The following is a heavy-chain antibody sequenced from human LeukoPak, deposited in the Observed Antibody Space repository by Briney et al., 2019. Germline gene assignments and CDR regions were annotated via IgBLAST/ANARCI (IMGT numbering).Heavy chain of an antibody. V-gene: IGHV4-39*07. CDR1: GGSISSSWYY. Sequence: SETLSLTCTISGGSISSSWYYWGWIRQPPGKGLEWIGSIYYSGSTYYNPSLKSRVTISEDTSKNQFSLKLSSVTAADTAVYYCARVGEYCSGGSCYGFGRYFDYWGQGTLVTVSS. D-gene: IGHD2-15*01. J-gene: IGHJ4*02. CDR2: IYYSGST. CDR3: ARVGEYCSGGSCYGFGRYFDY.